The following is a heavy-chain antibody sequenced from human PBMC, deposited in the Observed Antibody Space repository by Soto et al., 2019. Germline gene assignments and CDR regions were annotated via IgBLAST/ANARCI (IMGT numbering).Heavy chain of an antibody. V-gene: IGHV4-31*03. Sequence: SETLSLTCSVSGAALNSGNYHWSWIRQVPGKGLEWIGHIYVTGAVDYNPSLRDRITISQDTSERQFSLNLRLVTAADTAVYYCARLRIATNNYKWFDPWGQGTLVTVSS. J-gene: IGHJ5*02. CDR3: ARLRIATNNYKWFDP. D-gene: IGHD2-21*01. CDR2: IYVTGAV. CDR1: GAALNSGNYH.